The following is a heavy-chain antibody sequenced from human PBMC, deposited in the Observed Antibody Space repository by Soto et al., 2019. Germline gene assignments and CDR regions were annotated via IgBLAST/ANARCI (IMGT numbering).Heavy chain of an antibody. CDR2: IYYSGST. CDR3: ARGDSSSWYFAL. D-gene: IGHD6-13*01. V-gene: IGHV4-59*01. Sequence: QVQLQESGPGLVKPSETLSLICTVSGGSISSYYWSWIRQPPGKGLEWIGYIYYSGSTNYNPSLKSRVTISVDTSKNQFSLKLSSVTAADTAVYYWARGDSSSWYFALWGRGTLVTVSS. J-gene: IGHJ2*01. CDR1: GGSISSYY.